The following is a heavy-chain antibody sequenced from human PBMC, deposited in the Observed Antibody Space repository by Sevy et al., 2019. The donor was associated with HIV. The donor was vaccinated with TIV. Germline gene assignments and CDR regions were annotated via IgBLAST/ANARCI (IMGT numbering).Heavy chain of an antibody. D-gene: IGHD6-6*01. CDR1: GFTFSSYS. V-gene: IGHV3-21*01. J-gene: IGHJ4*02. CDR2: ISSSNNYI. Sequence: GGSLRVSCAASGFTFSSYSMNWVRQAPGKGLEWVSSISSSNNYIYYADSLKGRFTISRDNAKNSLYLQMNSLRAEDTAVYYCARDLREYSSSSKYYFDYWGQGILVTVSS. CDR3: ARDLREYSSSSKYYFDY.